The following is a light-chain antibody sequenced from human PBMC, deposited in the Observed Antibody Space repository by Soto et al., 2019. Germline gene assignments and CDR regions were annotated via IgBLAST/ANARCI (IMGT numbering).Light chain of an antibody. Sequence: TQSPSSLSASVGDRVTITCRASQAIRSALGWYQQRPGKVPKLLIYAASTLQRGVPSRFSGSGFGTDFTLTISSLQPEDFTTYYCLLDFNYFWAFGQGTKVDIK. J-gene: IGKJ1*01. CDR1: QAIRSA. CDR3: LLDFNYFWA. V-gene: IGKV1-6*01. CDR2: AAS.